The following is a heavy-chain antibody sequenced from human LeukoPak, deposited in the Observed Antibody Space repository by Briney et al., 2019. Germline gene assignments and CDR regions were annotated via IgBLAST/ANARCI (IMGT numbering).Heavy chain of an antibody. CDR2: ISGGGETI. D-gene: IGHD4-23*01. V-gene: IGHV3-48*03. CDR3: ARVSRATALTPPELDY. Sequence: PGGSLRLSCAASGFTFSSFEMNWVRQAPGKGLEWLSYISGGGETIYYTDSVKGRFIISRDNAKNSLYLQMNSLRAEDTALYYCARVSRATALTPPELDYWGQGTLVTVSS. J-gene: IGHJ4*02. CDR1: GFTFSSFE.